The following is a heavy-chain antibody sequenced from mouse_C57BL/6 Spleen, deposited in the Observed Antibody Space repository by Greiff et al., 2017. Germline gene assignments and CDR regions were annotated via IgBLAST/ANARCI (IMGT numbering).Heavy chain of an antibody. CDR1: GYSFTGYF. J-gene: IGHJ2*01. CDR2: LNPYNGDT. V-gene: IGHV1-20*01. D-gene: IGHD2-5*01. Sequence: EVQLQQSGPELVKPGDSVKISCKASGYSFTGYFMNWVMQSHGKSLEWIGRLNPYNGDTFYNQKFKGKATLTVDKSSSTAHMELRSLTSEDSAVYYCARSPYNSNYEYDFDYWGQGTTLTVST. CDR3: ARSPYNSNYEYDFDY.